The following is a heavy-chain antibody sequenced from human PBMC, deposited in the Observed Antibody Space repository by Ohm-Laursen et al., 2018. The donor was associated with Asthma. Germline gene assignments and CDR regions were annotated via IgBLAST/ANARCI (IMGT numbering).Heavy chain of an antibody. CDR1: GFTFTDSY. CDR3: AREWGGMDV. Sequence: SLRLSCAASGFTFTDSYMSWIRQAPGKGLEWVSYISSSSSTIYYADSVKGRFTISRDNAKNSLYLQMNNLRAEDAAIYYCAREWGGMDVWGQGTTVTVSS. J-gene: IGHJ6*02. D-gene: IGHD3-16*01. CDR2: ISSSSSTI. V-gene: IGHV3-11*04.